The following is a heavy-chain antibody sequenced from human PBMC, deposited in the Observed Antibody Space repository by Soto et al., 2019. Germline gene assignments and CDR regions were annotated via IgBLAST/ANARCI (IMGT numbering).Heavy chain of an antibody. D-gene: IGHD6-19*01. CDR2: IRQDGSEN. V-gene: IGHV3-7*04. CDR1: GFTFSTYW. Sequence: DVQLVESGGGLVQPGGSLRLSCAASGFTFSTYWMNWVRQAPGKGLEWVANIRQDGSENYYVDSVKGRFTISRDNAKNSGCLQLSILRAEDQGVYFCAGGSGWLVTDWGQGTLVTASS. CDR3: AGGSGWLVTD. J-gene: IGHJ4*02.